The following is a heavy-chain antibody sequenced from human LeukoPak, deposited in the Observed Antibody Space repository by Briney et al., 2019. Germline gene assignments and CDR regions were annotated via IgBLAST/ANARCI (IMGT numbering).Heavy chain of an antibody. CDR3: AKDLRSYDILTGYFFDP. CDR1: GFTFSSYA. Sequence: PGGSLRLSCAASGFTFSSYAMSWVRQAPGKGLEWVSAISGSGGSTYYADSVKGRFTISRDNSKNTLYLQMNSLRAEDTAVYYCAKDLRSYDILTGYFFDPWGQGALVTVSS. D-gene: IGHD3-9*01. CDR2: ISGSGGST. J-gene: IGHJ5*02. V-gene: IGHV3-23*01.